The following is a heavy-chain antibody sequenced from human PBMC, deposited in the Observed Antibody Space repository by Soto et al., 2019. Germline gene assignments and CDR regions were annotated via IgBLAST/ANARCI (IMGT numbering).Heavy chain of an antibody. CDR1: GFTFGDYA. D-gene: IGHD3-22*01. Sequence: GGSLRLSCTASGFTFGDYAMSWVRQAPGKGLEWVGFIRSKAYDGTTEYAASVKGRFTISRDDSKSIAYLQMNSLKTEDTAVYYCTRGYYDSSGYYFDYWGQGTLVTVSS. J-gene: IGHJ4*02. V-gene: IGHV3-49*04. CDR3: TRGYYDSSGYYFDY. CDR2: IRSKAYDGTT.